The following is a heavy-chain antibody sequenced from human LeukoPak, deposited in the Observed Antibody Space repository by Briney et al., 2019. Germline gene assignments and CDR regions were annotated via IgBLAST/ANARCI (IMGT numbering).Heavy chain of an antibody. V-gene: IGHV3-23*01. CDR1: GFTFSNFA. J-gene: IGHJ6*03. CDR2: IAGGGAST. CDR3: ANLQYYYYHMDV. Sequence: GGSLRLSCAASGFTFSNFAMTWVRQAPGKGLEWISSIAGGGASTYYAASVKGRFTISRDNFKSTLFLQMDSLRADDTAIYFCANLQYYYYHMDVWGKGTTVTVSS.